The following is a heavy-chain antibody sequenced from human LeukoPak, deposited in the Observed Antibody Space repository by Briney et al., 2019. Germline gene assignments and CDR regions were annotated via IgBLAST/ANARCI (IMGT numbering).Heavy chain of an antibody. CDR2: IKSKTDGGTT. CDR1: GLTFSSYW. CDR3: TTPYVIFGADAFDI. Sequence: GGSLRLSCAASGLTFSSYWMSWVRQAPGKGLEWVGRIKSKTDGGTTDYAAPVKGRFTISRDDSKNTLYLQMNSLKTEDTAVYYYTTPYVIFGADAFDIWGQGTMVTVSS. D-gene: IGHD3-3*01. J-gene: IGHJ3*02. V-gene: IGHV3-15*01.